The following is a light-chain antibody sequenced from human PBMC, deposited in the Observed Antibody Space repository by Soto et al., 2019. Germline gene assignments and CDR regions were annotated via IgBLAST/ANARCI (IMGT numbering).Light chain of an antibody. V-gene: IGLV6-57*01. J-gene: IGLJ3*02. Sequence: NFMLTQPHSVSESPGKTVTISCTRSRGSIASNYVQWYQQRPASSPTTVIYDDNQRPSGVPDRFSGSVDSSSNSASLTISGLKTEDEADYYCQSFDSSNYWVFGGGTKLTVL. CDR2: DDN. CDR1: RGSIASNY. CDR3: QSFDSSNYWV.